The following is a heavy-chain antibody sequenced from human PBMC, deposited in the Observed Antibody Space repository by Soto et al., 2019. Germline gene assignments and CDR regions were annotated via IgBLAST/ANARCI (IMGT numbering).Heavy chain of an antibody. D-gene: IGHD2-2*01. V-gene: IGHV1-46*01. CDR1: GYTLPNYY. Sequence: SVKVSWKPSGYTLPNYYMCWVRQDPGQGLEWMGIINPSAGSTSYAQKFQGRVTMTRDTSTSTVYMELSSLRSEDTAVYYFAREASPSHTYGMDVWGQGTTVTVPS. J-gene: IGHJ6*02. CDR3: AREASPSHTYGMDV. CDR2: INPSAGST.